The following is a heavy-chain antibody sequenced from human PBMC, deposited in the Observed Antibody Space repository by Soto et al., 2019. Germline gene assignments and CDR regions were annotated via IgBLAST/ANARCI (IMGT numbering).Heavy chain of an antibody. CDR1: GFTFDDYA. J-gene: IGHJ3*02. Sequence: GGSLRLSCAASGFTFDDYAMHWVRQAPGKGLEWVSGISWNSGSIGYADSVKGRFTISRDNAKNSLYLQMNSLRAEDTALYYCAKDIAGYSSSWDAFDIWGQGTMVTVSS. V-gene: IGHV3-9*01. CDR2: ISWNSGSI. CDR3: AKDIAGYSSSWDAFDI. D-gene: IGHD6-13*01.